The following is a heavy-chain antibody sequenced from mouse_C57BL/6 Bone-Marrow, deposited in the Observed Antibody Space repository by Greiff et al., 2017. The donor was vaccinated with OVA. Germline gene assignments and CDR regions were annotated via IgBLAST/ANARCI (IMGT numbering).Heavy chain of an antibody. CDR1: GYTFTSYW. J-gene: IGHJ2*01. D-gene: IGHD2-1*01. Sequence: QVQLQQPGAELVMPGASVKLSCKASGYTFTSYWMHWVKQRPGQGLEWIGEIDPSDSYTNYNQKFKGKSTLTVAKSSSTAYMQLSSLTSEDSAVYYCARDYGNLYLDYWGQGTTLTVSS. CDR3: ARDYGNLYLDY. CDR2: IDPSDSYT. V-gene: IGHV1-69*01.